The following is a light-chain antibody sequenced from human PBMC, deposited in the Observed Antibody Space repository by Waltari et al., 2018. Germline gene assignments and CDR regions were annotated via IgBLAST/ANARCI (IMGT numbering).Light chain of an antibody. Sequence: DIRMTQSPSSLSASVGDRVTITCRASQDISNYLAWFQQKPGQAPKSLMYTASSLQSGVPSRFSGSGSGTDFTLTTSSLQPEDFATYYCQQYNSYPLTFGGGTKVDIK. J-gene: IGKJ4*01. V-gene: IGKV1-16*01. CDR1: QDISNY. CDR3: QQYNSYPLT. CDR2: TAS.